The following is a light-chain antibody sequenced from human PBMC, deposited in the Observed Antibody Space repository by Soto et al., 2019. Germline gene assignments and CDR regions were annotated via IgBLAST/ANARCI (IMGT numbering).Light chain of an antibody. Sequence: EIAMTQYPDTLSVSPGERATLSCRASQSLSGNLAWYQQKPGQAPRLLIYGTSTRATGIPARFSGSGSGTEFTLTISSLQSEDSAVYYCQQHNQWPITFGQGTRLEIK. CDR2: GTS. CDR1: QSLSGN. CDR3: QQHNQWPIT. V-gene: IGKV3-15*01. J-gene: IGKJ5*01.